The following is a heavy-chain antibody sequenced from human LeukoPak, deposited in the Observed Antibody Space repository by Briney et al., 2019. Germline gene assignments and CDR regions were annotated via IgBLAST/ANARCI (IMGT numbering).Heavy chain of an antibody. V-gene: IGHV4-34*01. CDR1: GGSFSGYY. Sequence: SETLSLTCAVYGGSFSGYYWSWIRQPPGKGLEWIGEINNSGRTNYNPSLKSRVTISVDTSKNQFSLKLSSVTAADTAVYYCARARTKRPNYDFWSGYLNWFDPWGQGTLVTVSS. CDR3: ARARTKRPNYDFWSGYLNWFDP. J-gene: IGHJ5*02. CDR2: INNSGRT. D-gene: IGHD3-3*01.